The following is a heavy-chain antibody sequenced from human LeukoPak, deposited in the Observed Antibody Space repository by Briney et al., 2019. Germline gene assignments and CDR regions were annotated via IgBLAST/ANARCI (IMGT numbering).Heavy chain of an antibody. CDR2: ISTNGGTT. CDR3: AREREILIGYYDY. CDR1: GFTFSSYA. V-gene: IGHV3-64*02. D-gene: IGHD3-9*01. J-gene: IGHJ4*02. Sequence: GGSLRLSCAASGFTFSSYAMRWVRQAPGKGLEYVSAISTNGGTTYYADSVKGRFTISRDNSKNTLYLQMGSLRVEDMAVYYCAREREILIGYYDYWGQGTLVTVSS.